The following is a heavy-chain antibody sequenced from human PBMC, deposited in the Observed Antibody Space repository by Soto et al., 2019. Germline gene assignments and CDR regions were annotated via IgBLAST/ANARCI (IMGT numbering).Heavy chain of an antibody. Sequence: SETLSLTCTVSGGSISSSSYYWGWIRQPPGKGLEWIGSIYYSGSTYYNPSLKSRVTISVDTSKNQFSLKLSSVTAADTAVYYCARQPRIAVAGTRFDPWGQGTLVTVS. CDR2: IYYSGST. D-gene: IGHD6-19*01. CDR1: GGSISSSSYY. J-gene: IGHJ5*02. V-gene: IGHV4-39*01. CDR3: ARQPRIAVAGTRFDP.